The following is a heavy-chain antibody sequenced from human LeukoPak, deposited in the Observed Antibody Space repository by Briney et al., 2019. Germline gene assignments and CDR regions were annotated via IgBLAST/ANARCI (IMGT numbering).Heavy chain of an antibody. Sequence: SQTPSLTCTVSGGSISSGGYYWSWIRQHPGKGLEWIGYIHYSGSTYYNPSLKSRVTISVDTSKNQFSLKLRYVTAADTAVYYCARTYMTSARFDPWGQGTLVTVSS. CDR3: ARTYMTSARFDP. CDR2: IHYSGST. J-gene: IGHJ5*02. V-gene: IGHV4-31*03. CDR1: GGSISSGGYY. D-gene: IGHD2-21*02.